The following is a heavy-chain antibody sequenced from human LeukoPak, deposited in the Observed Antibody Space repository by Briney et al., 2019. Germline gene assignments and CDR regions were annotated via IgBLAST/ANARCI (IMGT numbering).Heavy chain of an antibody. V-gene: IGHV4-4*09. CDR3: ARQTYSSSSGWVDP. J-gene: IGHJ5*02. D-gene: IGHD6-6*01. CDR1: GDSISAHY. Sequence: PSETPSLTCAVSGDSISAHYWSWVRQSPEKGLEWIGYISAITGNTNYNPSLKDRVTISVDKSTNHFSLSLTSVTAADTAVYYCARQTYSSSSGWVDPWGPGTLVTVSS. CDR2: ISAITGNT.